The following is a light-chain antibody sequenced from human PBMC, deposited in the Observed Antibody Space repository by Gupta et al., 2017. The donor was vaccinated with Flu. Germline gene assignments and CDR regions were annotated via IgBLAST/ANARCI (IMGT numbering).Light chain of an antibody. Sequence: PSSLSAAVGDRVTITCRASQNIDEYLNWYQQRPGQAPALLIFHSSTLESGVPSRFSGSGSGTDFTLSISKLQPEDFASYHCQQTDIAPFTFGQGT. V-gene: IGKV1-39*01. J-gene: IGKJ5*01. CDR1: QNIDEY. CDR3: QQTDIAPFT. CDR2: HSS.